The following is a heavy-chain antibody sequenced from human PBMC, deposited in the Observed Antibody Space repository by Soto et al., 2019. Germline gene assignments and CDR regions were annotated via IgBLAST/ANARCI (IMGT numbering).Heavy chain of an antibody. CDR2: INQSGSG. D-gene: IGHD6-13*01. CDR3: ARVLGARIAASDWFDP. Sequence: QVQLQQWGAGLLKPSETLSLTCAVYGGSFSDYYWSWIRQPPGKGLEWIGEINQSGSGNYNPSLKCRVTISLDRTKTQFSLRLSSVTAADTAVYYCARVLGARIAASDWFDPWGQGTLVTVSS. V-gene: IGHV4-34*01. CDR1: GGSFSDYY. J-gene: IGHJ5*02.